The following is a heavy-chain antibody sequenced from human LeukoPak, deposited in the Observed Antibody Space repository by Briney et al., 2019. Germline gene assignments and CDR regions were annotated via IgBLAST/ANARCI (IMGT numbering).Heavy chain of an antibody. D-gene: IGHD5-12*01. V-gene: IGHV1-3*01. J-gene: IGHJ6*02. CDR2: INAGNGNT. Sequence: ASVKVSCKASGYTFTTYAMHWVRQAPGQRLEWTGWINAGNGNTKYSQKFQGRVTITRDTSASTAYMELSSLRSEDTAVYYCARPLTALYSGYDGGYYYYGMDVWGQGTTVTVSS. CDR3: ARPLTALYSGYDGGYYYYGMDV. CDR1: GYTFTTYA.